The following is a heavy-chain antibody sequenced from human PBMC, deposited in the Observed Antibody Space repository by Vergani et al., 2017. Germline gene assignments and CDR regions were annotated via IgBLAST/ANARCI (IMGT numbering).Heavy chain of an antibody. CDR2: ISGSGGST. D-gene: IGHD6-19*01. J-gene: IGHJ5*02. V-gene: IGHV3-23*01. CDR3: AKDRGSSGWHEGFDP. CDR1: GFTFSSYA. Sequence: EVQLLESGGDLVQPGGSLRLSCAASGFTFSSYAMSWVRQAPGKGLEWVSAISGSGGSTYYADSVKGRFTISRDNSKNTLYLQMNSLRAEDTAVYYCAKDRGSSGWHEGFDPWGQGTLVTVSS.